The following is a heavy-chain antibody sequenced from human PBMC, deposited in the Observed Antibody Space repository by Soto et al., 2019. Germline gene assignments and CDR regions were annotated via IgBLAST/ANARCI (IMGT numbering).Heavy chain of an antibody. CDR1: GFTVSSNY. CDR3: ARDEVRGIKGDY. Sequence: EVQLVETGGGLIQPGGSLRLSCVASGFTVSSNYMSWVRQAPGKGLEWVSVIYSGGSTYYADSVKGRFTISRDNSKNTLYLQMNSLRGEDTAVYYCARDEVRGIKGDYWGQGTLVTVSS. D-gene: IGHD3-10*01. CDR2: IYSGGST. J-gene: IGHJ4*02. V-gene: IGHV3-53*02.